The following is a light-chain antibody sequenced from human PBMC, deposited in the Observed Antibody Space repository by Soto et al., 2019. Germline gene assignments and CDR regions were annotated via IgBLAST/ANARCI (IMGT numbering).Light chain of an antibody. CDR3: QQSYNTPPYT. CDR1: QSISTY. J-gene: IGKJ2*01. V-gene: IGKV1-39*01. Sequence: DIQMTQSPSSLSASVGDRVTITCRASQSISTYLNWYQQKQGKAPKLLIYAASSLQSGVPSRFSGGGSGTDFTLTISGLQPEDVATYYCQQSYNTPPYTFGQGTKLEIK. CDR2: AAS.